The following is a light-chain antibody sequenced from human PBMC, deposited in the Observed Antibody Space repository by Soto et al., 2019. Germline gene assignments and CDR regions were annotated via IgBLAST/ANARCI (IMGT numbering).Light chain of an antibody. CDR3: SSCAGRNNLV. V-gene: IGLV2-8*01. CDR1: SSDVGACNY. J-gene: IGLJ2*01. CDR2: EVS. Sequence: QSVLTQPPSASGSPGQSVTISCTGTSSDVGACNYVSWFQQHPGKAPKLMIYEVSKRPSGVPDRFSGSKSGSKASLTVSGLQAEDEADYYCSSCAGRNNLVFGGGTQLTVL.